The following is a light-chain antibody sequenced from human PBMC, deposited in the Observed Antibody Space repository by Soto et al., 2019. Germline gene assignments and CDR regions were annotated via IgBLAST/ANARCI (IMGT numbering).Light chain of an antibody. Sequence: VQVTQSPSFLSASVGDRVTITCRASQGISSYLAWYQQKPGKAPKLLISTASTLQSGVPSRFSGSGSGTEFTLTISSLQPEDFAVYYCQQYGSSPLTFGGGTKVDIK. J-gene: IGKJ4*01. CDR3: QQYGSSPLT. CDR2: TAS. CDR1: QGISSY. V-gene: IGKV1-9*01.